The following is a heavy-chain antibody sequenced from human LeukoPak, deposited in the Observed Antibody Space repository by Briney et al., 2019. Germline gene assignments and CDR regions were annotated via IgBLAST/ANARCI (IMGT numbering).Heavy chain of an antibody. Sequence: PSETLSLTCTVSSDSISGYYWSWTRQPPGKGLEWLGYIYSSGSTNYNPSLNSRVTISVDTSKNQFSLKLSSVTAADTAVYYCARFAYCGGHCWYYFDYWGQGTLVTVS. CDR2: IYSSGST. CDR1: SDSISGYY. V-gene: IGHV4-59*01. J-gene: IGHJ4*02. D-gene: IGHD2-21*02. CDR3: ARFAYCGGHCWYYFDY.